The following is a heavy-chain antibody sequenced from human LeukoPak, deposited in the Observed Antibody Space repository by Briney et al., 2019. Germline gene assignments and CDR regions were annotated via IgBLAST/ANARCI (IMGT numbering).Heavy chain of an antibody. D-gene: IGHD2-2*01. Sequence: SETLSLTCAVYGGSFSAYYWSWIRQPPGKGLEWTGEINHSGTTNYNPSLKSRVTISVDTSENQFSLKLSSVTAADTAVYYCARGPMAGEVPAARGDHWFDPWGQGTLVTVSS. V-gene: IGHV4-34*01. CDR3: ARGPMAGEVPAARGDHWFDP. CDR2: INHSGTT. CDR1: GGSFSAYY. J-gene: IGHJ5*02.